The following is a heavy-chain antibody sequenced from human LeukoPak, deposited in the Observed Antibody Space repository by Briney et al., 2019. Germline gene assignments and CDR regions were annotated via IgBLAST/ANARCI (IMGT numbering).Heavy chain of an antibody. Sequence: PSETLSLTCAVSGGSISSDNWWTWVRQPPGKGLNWIGEIHQSGSTNYNPSLKSRVTISLDKSKNQFSLKLSSVTAADTAVYYCAMYDFWSGLLDYWGRGTLVTVSS. CDR3: AMYDFWSGLLDY. J-gene: IGHJ4*02. CDR1: GGSISSDNW. D-gene: IGHD3-3*01. CDR2: IHQSGST. V-gene: IGHV4-4*02.